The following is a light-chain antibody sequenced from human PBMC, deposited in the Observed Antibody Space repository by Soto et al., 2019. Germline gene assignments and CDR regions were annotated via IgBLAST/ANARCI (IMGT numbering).Light chain of an antibody. CDR2: DAS. J-gene: IGKJ5*01. V-gene: IGKV1-33*01. CDR3: QQYNSYPLT. Sequence: DIQLTQSPSSLSASVGDRVTITCQASQDINNYLNWYQQKPGKAPKLLIFDASSVETGVPSRFSGSGSGTDFTLTINSLQPEDFATYYCQQYNSYPLTFGQGTRLEIK. CDR1: QDINNY.